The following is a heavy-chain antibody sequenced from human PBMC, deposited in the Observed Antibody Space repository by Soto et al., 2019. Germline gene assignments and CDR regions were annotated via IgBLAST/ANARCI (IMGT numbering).Heavy chain of an antibody. CDR2: IYPGDSDT. CDR3: ARGGYYGSGGYYFPSPFDY. CDR1: GYSFTSYW. Sequence: GESLKISCKGSGYSFTSYWIGWVRQMPGKGLEWMGIIYPGDSDTRYSPSFQGQVTISADKSISTAYLQWSSLKASDTAMYYCARGGYYGSGGYYFPSPFDYWGQGTLVTVSS. D-gene: IGHD3-22*01. J-gene: IGHJ4*02. V-gene: IGHV5-51*01.